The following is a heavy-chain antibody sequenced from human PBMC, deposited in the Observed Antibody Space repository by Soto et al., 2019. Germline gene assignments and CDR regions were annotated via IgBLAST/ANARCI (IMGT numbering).Heavy chain of an antibody. CDR2: ISAYNGNT. CDR1: GYTFTSYG. CDR3: ASSAAAGTGYYYYYYMDV. V-gene: IGHV1-18*01. D-gene: IGHD6-13*01. J-gene: IGHJ6*03. Sequence: ASVKVSCKASGYTFTSYGISWVRQAPGQGLEWMGWISAYNGNTNYAQKLQGRVTMTTDTSTSTAYMELRSLRSDDTAVYYCASSAAAGTGYYYYYYMDVWGKGTTVTVSS.